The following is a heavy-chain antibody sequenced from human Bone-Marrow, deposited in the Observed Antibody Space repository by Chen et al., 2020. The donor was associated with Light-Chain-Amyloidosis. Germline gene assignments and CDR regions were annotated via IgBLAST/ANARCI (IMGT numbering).Heavy chain of an antibody. CDR1: GYTFPNYW. Sequence: EVQLEQSGPEVKKPGESLKISCKGSGYTFPNYWIGWVRQMHGKGLEGMGVIYPDDSDARYSPSFEGQVTISADKSITTASLQWRSLKASDTAMYYCARRRDGYNFDYWGQGTLVTVSS. D-gene: IGHD5-12*01. CDR3: ARRRDGYNFDY. CDR2: IYPDDSDA. J-gene: IGHJ4*02. V-gene: IGHV5-51*01.